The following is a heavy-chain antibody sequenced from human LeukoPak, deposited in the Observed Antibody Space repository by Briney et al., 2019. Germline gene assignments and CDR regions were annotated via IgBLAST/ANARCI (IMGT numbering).Heavy chain of an antibody. D-gene: IGHD2-15*01. CDR2: INPHSGNT. CDR1: GYSFTGYF. CDR3: ARRGLAASSDS. Sequence: ASVKVSCKAPGYSFTGYFILWMRQAPGQGLEWLGWINPHSGNTNYAPKFQGRVTSTRDTSINTVYLEVTSLRPDDTAIYYCARRGLAASSDSWGQGTLVTVSS. V-gene: IGHV1-2*02. J-gene: IGHJ4*02.